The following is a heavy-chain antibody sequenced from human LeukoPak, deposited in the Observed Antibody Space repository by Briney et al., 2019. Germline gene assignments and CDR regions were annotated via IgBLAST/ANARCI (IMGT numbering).Heavy chain of an antibody. Sequence: GGSLRLCCAASGFTFGDYAMQWVRQAPGKGLEWGSLINWDATRTYYADSVKGRFTISRDNSKNSLSLQMNSLRPDDTALYYCAKERRGYYMDVWGKGTTVTVSS. CDR3: AKERRGYYMDV. J-gene: IGHJ6*03. D-gene: IGHD3-10*01. CDR1: GFTFGDYA. V-gene: IGHV3-43D*04. CDR2: INWDATRT.